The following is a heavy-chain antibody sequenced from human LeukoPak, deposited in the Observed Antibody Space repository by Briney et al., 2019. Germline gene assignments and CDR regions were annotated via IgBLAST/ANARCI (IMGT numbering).Heavy chain of an antibody. Sequence: PSETLSLTCTVSGGSISSYYWSWIRQPPGKGLEWIGYIYYTGSTNYNPSLKSRVTISVDTSKNQFSLKLSSVTAADTAVYYCAAGYCSGGSCYFEDFAKYFQHWGQGTLVTVSS. CDR3: AAGYCSGGSCYFEDFAKYFQH. D-gene: IGHD2-15*01. J-gene: IGHJ1*01. CDR2: IYYTGST. CDR1: GGSISSYY. V-gene: IGHV4-59*01.